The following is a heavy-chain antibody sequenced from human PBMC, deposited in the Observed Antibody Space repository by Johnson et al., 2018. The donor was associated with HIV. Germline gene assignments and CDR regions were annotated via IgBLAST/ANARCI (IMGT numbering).Heavy chain of an antibody. D-gene: IGHD7-27*01. CDR2: ISYDGSNK. J-gene: IGHJ3*02. CDR3: ASGDELGDDAFDI. V-gene: IGHV3-30*04. CDR1: GFSFGNYA. Sequence: MQLVESGGGLVKPGGSLRLSCAASGFSFGNYAMHWVRQAPGKGLEWVAVISYDGSNKYYADSVKGRFTISRDNSKNTLYLQMNSLRAEDTALYYCASGDELGDDAFDIWGQGTMVTVSS.